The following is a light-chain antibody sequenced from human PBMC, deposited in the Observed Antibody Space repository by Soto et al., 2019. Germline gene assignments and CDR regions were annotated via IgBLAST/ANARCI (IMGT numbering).Light chain of an antibody. CDR3: QQYSSSPSIT. CDR2: GAS. CDR1: QSVSNSY. J-gene: IGKJ5*01. Sequence: PGERATLSCRASQSVSNSYLAWYQQQPGQXPXLXXXGASSRATGIPDRFSGSGSGTDFTLTISRLEPEDFAVYYCQQYSSSPSITFGQGTRLEIK. V-gene: IGKV3-20*01.